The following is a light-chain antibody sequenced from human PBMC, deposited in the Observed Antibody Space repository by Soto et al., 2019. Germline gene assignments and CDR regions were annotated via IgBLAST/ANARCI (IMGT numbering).Light chain of an antibody. CDR3: SSYTSSNTLL. Sequence: SALTQPASVSGSPGQSITISCTETSSDVGGYNYVSWYQQHPGKAPKLMIYDVSNRPSGVSNRFSGSKSGNTASLTISGLQAEDEADYYCSSYTSSNTLLIGGGTKLTVL. J-gene: IGLJ2*01. CDR2: DVS. CDR1: SSDVGGYNY. V-gene: IGLV2-14*01.